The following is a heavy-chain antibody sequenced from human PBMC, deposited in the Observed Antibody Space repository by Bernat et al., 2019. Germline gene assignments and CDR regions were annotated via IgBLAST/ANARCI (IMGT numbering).Heavy chain of an antibody. Sequence: QVQLVQSGAEVKKPGPSVKVSCKASVGTFSSYAISWVRQSPGQGLEWMGGIIPIFGTANYAQKFQGRVTITANESPSTAYMELSSLGSEDTAEYYCARDADSSSWCGEYYYYGMDVWGQGTTVTVSS. J-gene: IGHJ6*02. CDR2: IIPIFGTA. D-gene: IGHD6-13*01. CDR3: ARDADSSSWCGEYYYYGMDV. CDR1: VGTFSSYA. V-gene: IGHV1-69*01.